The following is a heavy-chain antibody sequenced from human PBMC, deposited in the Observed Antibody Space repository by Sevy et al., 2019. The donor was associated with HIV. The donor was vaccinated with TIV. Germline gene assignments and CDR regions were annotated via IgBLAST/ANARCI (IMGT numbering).Heavy chain of an antibody. CDR1: GYTFTSYG. Sequence: ASVKVSCKASGYTFTSYGISWVRQAPGQGLEWMGWISAYNGKTNYAQKLQGRVTMTTDTSTSTAYLELRSLRSDDTAVYYGARDSISLVQGVIITPYYYGMDVWGQGTTVTVSS. D-gene: IGHD3-10*01. V-gene: IGHV1-18*01. CDR2: ISAYNGKT. J-gene: IGHJ6*02. CDR3: ARDSISLVQGVIITPYYYGMDV.